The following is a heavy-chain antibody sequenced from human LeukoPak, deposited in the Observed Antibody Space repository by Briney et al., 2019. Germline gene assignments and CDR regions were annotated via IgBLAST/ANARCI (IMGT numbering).Heavy chain of an antibody. V-gene: IGHV3-30*04. Sequence: PGRSLRLSCAASGFTFSSYAMHWVRQAPGKGLEWVAVTSYDGSNKYYADSVKGRFTISRDNSKNTLYLQMNSLRAEDTAVYYCARDKGTIFGVVLGSDIWGQGTMVTVSS. J-gene: IGHJ3*02. CDR3: ARDKGTIFGVVLGSDI. D-gene: IGHD3-3*01. CDR2: TSYDGSNK. CDR1: GFTFSSYA.